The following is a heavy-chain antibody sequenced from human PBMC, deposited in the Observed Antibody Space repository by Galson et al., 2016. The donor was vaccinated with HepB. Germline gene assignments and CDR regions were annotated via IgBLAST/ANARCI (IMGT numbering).Heavy chain of an antibody. V-gene: IGHV1-46*04. CDR1: GYIFSRFY. J-gene: IGHJ6*02. D-gene: IGHD2-15*01. CDR3: ARGGGSGDYYGLDV. CDR2: INPNDGGT. Sequence: SVKVSCKASGYIFSRFYFHWMRQAPGQGLEWLGIINPNDGGTTSAQKLQGRVTMTWDTSTTTVYLELSGLSSDDMGVYYCARGGGSGDYYGLDVWGQGTTVTVSS.